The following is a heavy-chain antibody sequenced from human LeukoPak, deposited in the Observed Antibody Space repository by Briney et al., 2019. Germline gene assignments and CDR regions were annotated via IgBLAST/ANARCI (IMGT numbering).Heavy chain of an antibody. V-gene: IGHV4-34*01. J-gene: IGHJ3*02. CDR1: NGSFSDYY. Sequence: SETLSLTCAVYNGSFSDYYWSWVRQSPEKGLEWIAEMHHSGRTNYNPSLQSRVTISIDTSRNQFSLKLNSVTAADTAVYYCAKSNGYGLIDIWGQGTMVTVSS. CDR3: AKSNGYGLIDI. CDR2: MHHSGRT. D-gene: IGHD3-22*01.